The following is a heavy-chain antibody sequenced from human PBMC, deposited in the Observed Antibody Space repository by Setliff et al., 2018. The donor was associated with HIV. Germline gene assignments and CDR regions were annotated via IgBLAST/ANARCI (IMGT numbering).Heavy chain of an antibody. V-gene: IGHV3-7*05. CDR3: ARDRWFSNNWYSDY. CDR2: IKQDGSVK. J-gene: IGHJ4*02. Sequence: GSLKISCAASGFTFSNNWMAWVRLAPGKGLEWVANIKQDGSVKNYVDSVRGRFTISRDNAENSLFLQMTGLRPEDTAMYYCARDRWFSNNWYSDYWGQGTLVTVSS. CDR1: GFTFSNNW. D-gene: IGHD6-13*01.